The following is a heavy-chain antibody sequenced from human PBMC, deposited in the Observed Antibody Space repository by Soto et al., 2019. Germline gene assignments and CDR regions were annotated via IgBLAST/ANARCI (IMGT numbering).Heavy chain of an antibody. V-gene: IGHV4-31*03. J-gene: IGHJ5*01. CDR1: GGSPSRVNFY. CDR2: ISYSGST. Sequence: NPSVTLSLTCTVSGGSPSRVNFYWNWLRQHPGKGLEWIGFISYSGSTYYTPSLRSRVTISVDTSKNHFTLKLCSLTAADTAVYFCAREEAARIERWCDSWDQVTLGTFSS. D-gene: IGHD6-6*01. CDR3: AREEAARIERWCDS.